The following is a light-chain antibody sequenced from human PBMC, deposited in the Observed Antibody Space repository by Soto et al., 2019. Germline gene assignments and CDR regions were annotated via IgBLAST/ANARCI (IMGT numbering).Light chain of an antibody. CDR2: GAS. CDR3: QQYKNWPPMYT. J-gene: IGKJ2*01. Sequence: EIVMTPSPATLSVSPGERATLSCRASQSVSSNLAWYQQKPGQAPRLLIYGASTRATGIPARFSGSGSGTEFTLTISSLQAEDFAVYYCQQYKNWPPMYTFGQGTKLEIK. V-gene: IGKV3-15*01. CDR1: QSVSSN.